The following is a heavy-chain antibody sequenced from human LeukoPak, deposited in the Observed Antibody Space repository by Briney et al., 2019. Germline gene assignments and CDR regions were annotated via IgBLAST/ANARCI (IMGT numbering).Heavy chain of an antibody. D-gene: IGHD3-22*01. CDR1: GGTFSNYA. CDR2: IIPIFGTA. V-gene: IGHV1-69*06. Sequence: ASVKVSCKASGGTFSNYAISWVRQAPGQGLEWMGGIIPIFGTANYAQKFQGRVTITADKSTSTAYMELSSLRSEDTAVYYCAAPLFYDSSGYYYGDSGYFDYWGQGTLVTVSS. J-gene: IGHJ4*02. CDR3: AAPLFYDSSGYYYGDSGYFDY.